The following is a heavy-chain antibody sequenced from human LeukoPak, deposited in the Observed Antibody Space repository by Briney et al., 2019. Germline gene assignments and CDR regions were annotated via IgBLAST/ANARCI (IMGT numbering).Heavy chain of an antibody. Sequence: ASVKVSCKASGYTFTSYDINWVRQATGQGLEWMGWMNPNRGNTGYAQKFQGRVTMTRNTSISTAYMELSSLRSEDTAVYYCARRTTVTTSHFDYWGQGTLVTVSS. CDR1: GYTFTSYD. V-gene: IGHV1-8*01. D-gene: IGHD4-17*01. CDR2: MNPNRGNT. CDR3: ARRTTVTTSHFDY. J-gene: IGHJ4*02.